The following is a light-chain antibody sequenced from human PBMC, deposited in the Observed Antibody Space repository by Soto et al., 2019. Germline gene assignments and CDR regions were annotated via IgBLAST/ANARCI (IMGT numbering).Light chain of an antibody. CDR3: QVWDSGSDSFV. J-gene: IGLJ1*01. Sequence: SYELTQPPSVSVAPGQTARITCGGNNIGIKSVHWYHQKPGQAPLLVVYDDRYRPSGIPERFSGSNSGNTATLTISRVEDGDEADYYCQVWDSGSDSFVFGSGTKVTVL. CDR2: DDR. CDR1: NIGIKS. V-gene: IGLV3-21*02.